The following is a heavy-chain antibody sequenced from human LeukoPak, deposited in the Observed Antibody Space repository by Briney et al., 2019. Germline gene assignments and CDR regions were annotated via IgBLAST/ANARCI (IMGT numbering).Heavy chain of an antibody. J-gene: IGHJ4*02. CDR1: GFMFNTYW. CDR2: SNTDGSTT. V-gene: IGHV3-74*01. CDR3: ARGGDYTNASDY. Sequence: GGSLRLSCAASGFMFNTYWMHWVRQAPGKGLVWVSRSNTDGSTTNYADSVKGRFTISRDNAKNTLYLQMNSLRAEDTAVYYCARGGDYTNASDYWGQGTLVTVSS. D-gene: IGHD4-11*01.